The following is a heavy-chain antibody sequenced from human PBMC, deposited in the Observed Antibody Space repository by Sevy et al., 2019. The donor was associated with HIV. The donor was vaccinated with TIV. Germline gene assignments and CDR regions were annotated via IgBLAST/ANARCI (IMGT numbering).Heavy chain of an antibody. CDR2: ISYDGSNK. J-gene: IGHJ4*02. D-gene: IGHD6-6*01. V-gene: IGHV3-30-3*01. Sequence: GGSLRLSCAASGFTFSSYAMHWVRQAPGKGLEWGAVISYDGSNKYYADSVKGRFTISRDNSTNTLYLQMNSLRAADTAVYYCARAQSSSSPYFDYWGQGTLVTVSS. CDR3: ARAQSSSSPYFDY. CDR1: GFTFSSYA.